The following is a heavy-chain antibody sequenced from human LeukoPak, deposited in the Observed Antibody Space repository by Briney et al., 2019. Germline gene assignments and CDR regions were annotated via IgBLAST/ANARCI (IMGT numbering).Heavy chain of an antibody. CDR1: GFTFSSYA. Sequence: TGGSLRLSCAASGFTFSSYAMSWVRQAPGKGLEWVSGISGSGGRTYYADSVKGRFTISRDNSKNMLYLQMDSLRAEDTAVYYCARSGDSSRTYNYFGPWGQGTLVTVSS. J-gene: IGHJ5*02. CDR2: ISGSGGRT. D-gene: IGHD2-21*02. CDR3: ARSGDSSRTYNYFGP. V-gene: IGHV3-23*01.